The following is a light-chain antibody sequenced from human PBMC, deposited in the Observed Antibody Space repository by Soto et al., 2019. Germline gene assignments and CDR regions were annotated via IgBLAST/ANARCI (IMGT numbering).Light chain of an antibody. CDR2: EGS. CDR1: SSDVGSYNL. CDR3: CSYAGSSTYV. V-gene: IGLV2-23*01. Sequence: QSALTQAASLSGSPGQSITISCTGTSSDVGSYNLVSWYQQHPGKAPKLMIYEGSKRPSGVSNRFPGSKSGNTASLTISGLQAEDEADYYCCSYAGSSTYVFGTGTKVTVL. J-gene: IGLJ1*01.